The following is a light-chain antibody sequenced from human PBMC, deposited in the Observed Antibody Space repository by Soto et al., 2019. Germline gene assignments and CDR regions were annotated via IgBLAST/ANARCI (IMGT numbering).Light chain of an antibody. CDR1: TGTVTTDPF. CDR3: LLSYTGVGV. J-gene: IGLJ2*01. V-gene: IGLV7-46*01. CDR2: DTT. Sequence: QSVVTQEPSLTVSPGGTVTLTCGSSTGTVTTDPFPYWFQQQPGQAPRTLIYDTTNTHSWTPARFSGSLFGGKAALTLSGAQPEDEADYDCLLSYTGVGVFGGGTKLTVL.